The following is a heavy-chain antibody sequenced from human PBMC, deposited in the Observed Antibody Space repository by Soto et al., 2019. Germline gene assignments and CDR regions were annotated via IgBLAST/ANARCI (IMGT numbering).Heavy chain of an antibody. V-gene: IGHV5-51*01. CDR2: IFPSDSET. D-gene: IGHD5-12*01. CDR1: RFTFPNYW. CDR3: ARPIYSGYEVIEGRGFDI. Sequence: RESLKISCNVSRFTFPNYWIAWVRQMPGKGLEYLGIIFPSDSETKYSPSFQGQVTISSDASISAIYLHLSSLRASDTGMYYCARPIYSGYEVIEGRGFDIWGQGIMVTVSS. J-gene: IGHJ3*02.